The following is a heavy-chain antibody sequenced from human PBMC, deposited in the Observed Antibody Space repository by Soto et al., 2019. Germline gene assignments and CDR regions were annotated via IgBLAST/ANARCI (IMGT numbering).Heavy chain of an antibody. J-gene: IGHJ6*02. V-gene: IGHV3-23*01. CDR1: GLTFSSYA. Sequence: EVQLLESGGGLVQPGGSLRLSCAASGLTFSSYAMKWVRQAPGKGLEWVSLIGESGTPTYYADSVKGRFTISRDNSGNTLFLEMYSVRAEDAAVYSCAKYIPGVRYYGMDVWGQGTTVTLSS. CDR2: IGESGTPT. D-gene: IGHD2-2*01. CDR3: AKYIPGVRYYGMDV.